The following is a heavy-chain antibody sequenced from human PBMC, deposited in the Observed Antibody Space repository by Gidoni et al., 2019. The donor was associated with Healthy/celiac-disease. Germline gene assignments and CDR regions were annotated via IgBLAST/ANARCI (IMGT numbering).Heavy chain of an antibody. V-gene: IGHV4-39*01. J-gene: IGHJ4*02. CDR2: IYYSGST. CDR3: ARHQEGDFDY. Sequence: QLQLQESGPGLVTPSETLSLTCTVSGGSISSSSYYWGWIRQPPGKGLEWIGSIYYSGSTYYNPSLKSRVTISVDTSKNQFSLKLSSVTAADTAVYYCARHQEGDFDYWGQGTLVTVSS. CDR1: GGSISSSSYY.